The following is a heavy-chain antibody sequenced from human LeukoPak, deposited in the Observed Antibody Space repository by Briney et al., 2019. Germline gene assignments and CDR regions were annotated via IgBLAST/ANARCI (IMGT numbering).Heavy chain of an antibody. J-gene: IGHJ4*02. CDR3: ARDRGPRTGFMVREAYDY. CDR1: GFTFSSYA. CDR2: ISSSSSTI. Sequence: GGSLRLSCAASGFTFSSYALNWVRQAPGKGLEWVSYISSSSSTIYYTDSVKGRFTISRDNARNSLYLQMSSLRDEDTAVYYCARDRGPRTGFMVREAYDYWAREPWSPSPQ. V-gene: IGHV3-48*02. D-gene: IGHD3-10*01.